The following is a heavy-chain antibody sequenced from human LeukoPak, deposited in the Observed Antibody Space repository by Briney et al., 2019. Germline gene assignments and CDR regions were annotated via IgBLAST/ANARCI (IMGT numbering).Heavy chain of an antibody. V-gene: IGHV4-38-2*01. J-gene: IGHJ4*02. CDR1: GYSISSGYY. CDR2: IYHSGST. D-gene: IGHD2-2*01. CDR3: ARGDLPTMVVVPAAIGY. Sequence: PSETLSLTCAVSGYSISSGYYWGWIRQPPGKGLEWIGSIYHSGSTYYNPSLKSRVTISVDTSKNQFSLKLSSVTAADTAVYYCARGDLPTMVVVPAAIGYWGQGTLVTVSS.